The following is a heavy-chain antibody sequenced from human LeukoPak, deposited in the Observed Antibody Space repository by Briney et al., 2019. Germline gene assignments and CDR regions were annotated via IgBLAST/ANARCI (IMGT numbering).Heavy chain of an antibody. CDR2: INPYNGAR. V-gene: IGHV1-18*01. D-gene: IGHD1-26*01. J-gene: IGHJ4*02. CDR1: GYTFTSNA. CDR3: ARIQGSLGGFYS. Sequence: GASVKVSCKTSGYTFTSNAITWVRQAPGQGLEWIGWINPYNGARDSAQRFQDRVTMTTDTSTSTAYMELNSLRSDDTAVYYCARIQGSLGGFYSWGQGALVTVSS.